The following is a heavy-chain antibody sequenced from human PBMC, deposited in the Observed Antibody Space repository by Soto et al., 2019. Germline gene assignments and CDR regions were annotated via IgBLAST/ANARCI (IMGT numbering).Heavy chain of an antibody. V-gene: IGHV3-23*01. CDR1: GFTFSSYA. J-gene: IGHJ3*02. CDR3: RGGIVVVPAVPGSAFDI. Sequence: GGSLRLSCAASGFTFSSYAMSWVRQAPGKGLEWVSAISGSGGSTYYADSVKGRFTISRDNSKNTLYLQMNSLRAEDTAVYYCRGGIVVVPAVPGSAFDIWGQGTMVTVSS. D-gene: IGHD2-2*01. CDR2: ISGSGGST.